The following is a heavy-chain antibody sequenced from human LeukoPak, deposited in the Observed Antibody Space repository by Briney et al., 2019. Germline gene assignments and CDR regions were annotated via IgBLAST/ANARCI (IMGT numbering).Heavy chain of an antibody. D-gene: IGHD1-7*01. CDR3: AKEIWVQELYGMDV. CDR1: GFTFSTYA. Sequence: GGSLRLSCAASGFTFSTYAMRWVRQPPGKGLEWVSVISTDGDSTSYAASVKGRFTVSRDNSENTLYLQMNSLRVEDTAIYYCAKEIWVQELYGMDVWGQGATVIVSS. CDR2: ISTDGDST. V-gene: IGHV3-23*01. J-gene: IGHJ6*02.